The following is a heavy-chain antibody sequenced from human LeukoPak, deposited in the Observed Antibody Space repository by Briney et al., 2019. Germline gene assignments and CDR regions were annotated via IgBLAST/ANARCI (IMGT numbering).Heavy chain of an antibody. CDR3: ARGPLPDYYDSSGSLDY. V-gene: IGHV4-59*01. J-gene: IGHJ4*02. D-gene: IGHD3-22*01. Sequence: PSETLSLTCTVSGGSISSYYWSWIRQPPGKGLEWIGYIYYSGSTNYNPSHKSRVTISVDTSKNQFSLKLSSVTAADTAVYYCARGPLPDYYDSSGSLDYWGQGTLVTVSS. CDR2: IYYSGST. CDR1: GGSISSYY.